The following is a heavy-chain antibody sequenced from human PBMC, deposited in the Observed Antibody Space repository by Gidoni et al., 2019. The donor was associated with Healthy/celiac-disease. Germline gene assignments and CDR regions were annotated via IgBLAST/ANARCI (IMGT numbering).Heavy chain of an antibody. J-gene: IGHJ5*02. V-gene: IGHV3-23*01. CDR2: IRGSGGST. CDR1: GFTFSSYA. CDR3: AKSPRSGWYAGWFDP. D-gene: IGHD6-19*01. Sequence: EVQLLESGGGLVQPGGSLRLSCAASGFTFSSYAMSWVRQAPGKGLEWVSAIRGSGGSTYYADSVKGRFTISRDNSKNTLYLQMNSLRAEDTAVYYCAKSPRSGWYAGWFDPWGQGTLVTVSS.